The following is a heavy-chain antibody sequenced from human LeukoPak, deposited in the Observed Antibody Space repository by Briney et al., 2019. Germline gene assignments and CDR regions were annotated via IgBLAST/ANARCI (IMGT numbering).Heavy chain of an antibody. D-gene: IGHD6-13*01. CDR1: GGSISSGGYS. CDR2: ICHSGTP. Sequence: PSETLSLTCAVSGGSISSGGYSWNWIRQPPGKGLEWIGYICHSGTPYYNPPLKSRVTISVDSPKNQFSLKLSSVAAADTAVYSCATDQSSGWYWFDPWGQGTLVTVSS. CDR3: ATDQSSGWYWFDP. J-gene: IGHJ5*02. V-gene: IGHV4-30-2*01.